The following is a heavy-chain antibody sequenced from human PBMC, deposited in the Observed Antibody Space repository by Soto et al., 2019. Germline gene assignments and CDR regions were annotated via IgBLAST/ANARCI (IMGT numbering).Heavy chain of an antibody. V-gene: IGHV3-11*01. Sequence: QVQLVESGGGLVKPGGSLRLSCAASGFAFSDPYMSWIRQAPGKGLEWISYISSSGSTIYYADSVKVRFPISRDNAEKSLCLQMDRLTADDTAVYYCARGGASVTTPFDYWGQGTQVTVSS. CDR2: ISSSGSTI. J-gene: IGHJ4*02. CDR3: ARGGASVTTPFDY. D-gene: IGHD4-17*01. CDR1: GFAFSDPY.